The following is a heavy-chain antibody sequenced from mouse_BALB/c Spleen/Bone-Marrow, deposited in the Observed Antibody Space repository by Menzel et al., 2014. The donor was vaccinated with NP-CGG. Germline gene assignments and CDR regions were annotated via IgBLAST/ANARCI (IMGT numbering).Heavy chain of an antibody. CDR3: ASGGPGALDY. V-gene: IGHV2-6-7*01. J-gene: IGHJ4*01. CDR1: GFSLTGYA. CDR2: IWGDGST. Sequence: VQLQQSGPGLVAPSQSLSITCTVSGFSLTGYAVNWVRQPPGKGLEWLGMIWGDGSTDYNSALKSSLSTSKDNSTCQGFLKKNSLRADEKAQNCCASGGPGALDYWGVGTAGTASS.